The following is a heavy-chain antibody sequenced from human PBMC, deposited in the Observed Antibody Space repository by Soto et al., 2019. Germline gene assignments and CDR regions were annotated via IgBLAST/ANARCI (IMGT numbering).Heavy chain of an antibody. V-gene: IGHV4-31*03. D-gene: IGHD5-12*01. CDR2: IYYSGST. CDR3: ARARAPDGYKFDY. CDR1: GGSISSGGYY. J-gene: IGHJ4*02. Sequence: SSETLSLTCTVSGGSISSGGYYWSWIRQHPGKGLEWIGYIYYSGSTYYNPSLKSRVTISVDTSKNQFSLKLSSVTAADTAVYYCARARAPDGYKFDYWGQGTLVTVSS.